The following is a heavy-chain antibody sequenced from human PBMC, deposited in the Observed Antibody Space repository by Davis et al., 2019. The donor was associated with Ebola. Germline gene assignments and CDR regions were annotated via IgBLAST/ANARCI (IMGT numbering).Heavy chain of an antibody. D-gene: IGHD3-16*01. J-gene: IGHJ6*02. V-gene: IGHV3-74*01. CDR2: INSEGIKT. CDR1: GFTFSSYW. CDR3: ARDDTLIEGVPHFYYGMDD. Sequence: GESLKISCTASGFTFSSYWMHWVRQAPGKGLVWVSRINSEGIKTSYADSVKGRFTISRDNAKNTLYLQMNSLRVDDTAVYYCARDDTLIEGVPHFYYGMDDWSQGTTVTVSS.